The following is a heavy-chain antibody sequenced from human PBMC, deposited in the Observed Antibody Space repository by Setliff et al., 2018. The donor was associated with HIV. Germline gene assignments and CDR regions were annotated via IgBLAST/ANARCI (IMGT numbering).Heavy chain of an antibody. CDR1: GGSISSYY. CDR3: ASGGYYGSGSYYGGWFDP. D-gene: IGHD3-10*01. Sequence: SETLSLTCTVSGGSISSYYWSWIRQPPGKGLEWIGHIYYSGTTNYSPSLKSRVTISVDTSKNQFSLKLSSVTAADTAVYYCASGGYYGSGSYYGGWFDPWGQGTRVTVSS. CDR2: IYYSGTT. V-gene: IGHV4-59*01. J-gene: IGHJ5*02.